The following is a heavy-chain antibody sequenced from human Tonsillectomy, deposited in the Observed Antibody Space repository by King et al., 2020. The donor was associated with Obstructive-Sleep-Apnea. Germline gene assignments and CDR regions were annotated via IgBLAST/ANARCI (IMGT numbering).Heavy chain of an antibody. CDR2: IKSKTNGGTT. CDR3: STEDD. CDR1: GFTFSNAW. J-gene: IGHJ4*02. Sequence: VQLVESGGGLVKPGGSLRLSCAASGFTFSNAWMSWVRQAPGKGLEWVVRIKSKTNGGTTDYAAPVKGRFTMSRDDSKNTLLLQMNSLKIEDTAIYYCSTEDDWGQGTLVTVSS. V-gene: IGHV3-15*01.